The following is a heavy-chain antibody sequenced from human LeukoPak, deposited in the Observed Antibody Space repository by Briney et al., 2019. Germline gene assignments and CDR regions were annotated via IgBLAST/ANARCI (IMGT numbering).Heavy chain of an antibody. J-gene: IGHJ3*02. CDR1: GFTFSSYG. V-gene: IGHV3-30*02. CDR3: ARDVKARPANFHDAFDI. CDR2: IRYDGSNK. Sequence: PGGSLRLSCAASGFTFSSYGMHWVRQAPGKGLQWVAYIRYDGSNKYYADSVKGRFTISRDNSKNTLYLQMNSLRAEDTSVYYCARDVKARPANFHDAFDIWGQGTMVTVSS.